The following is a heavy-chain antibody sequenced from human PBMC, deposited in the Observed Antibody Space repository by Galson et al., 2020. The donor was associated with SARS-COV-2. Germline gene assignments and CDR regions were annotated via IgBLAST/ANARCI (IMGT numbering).Heavy chain of an antibody. CDR1: GFTFNNAW. CDR2: IKSKTDGGTT. V-gene: IGHV3-15*01. Sequence: GGSLRLSCAASGFTFNNAWMNWVCQAPGKGLEWVGRIKSKTDGGTTTYAAPVEGRFTISRDDSHNMFYLQMNSLKTEDTAIYYCLAERGLGYWGQGTLVTVSS. CDR3: LAERGLGY. D-gene: IGHD6-19*01. J-gene: IGHJ4*02.